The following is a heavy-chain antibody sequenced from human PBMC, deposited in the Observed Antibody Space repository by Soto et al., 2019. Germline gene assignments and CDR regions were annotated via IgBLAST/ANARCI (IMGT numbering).Heavy chain of an antibody. CDR3: APQRGGGGY. J-gene: IGHJ4*02. V-gene: IGHV3-53*01. CDR1: GFTVSNNY. CDR2: IYSGGYT. D-gene: IGHD6-25*01. Sequence: EVQLVESGGGLIQPGGSLRLSCAVSGFTVSNNYMSWVRQAPGKGLEGVSVIYSGGYTAYGDSVKGRFTISRDNSKNTLYFKMNTRSAAAGAVYCCAPQRGGGGYWGQGTLVTVSS.